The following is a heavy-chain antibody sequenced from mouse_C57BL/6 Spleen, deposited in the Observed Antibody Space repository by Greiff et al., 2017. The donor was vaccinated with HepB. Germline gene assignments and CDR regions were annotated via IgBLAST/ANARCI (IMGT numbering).Heavy chain of an antibody. CDR3: ARHNYDGYYPRFAY. Sequence: EVQVVESGGDLVKPGGSLKLSCAASGFTFSSYGISWVRQTPDKRLEWVATISSGGSYTYYPDSVKGRFTISRDNAKNTLYLQMSSLKSEDTAMYYCARHNYDGYYPRFAYWGQGTLVTVSA. D-gene: IGHD2-3*01. J-gene: IGHJ3*01. CDR1: GFTFSSYG. V-gene: IGHV5-6*01. CDR2: ISSGGSYT.